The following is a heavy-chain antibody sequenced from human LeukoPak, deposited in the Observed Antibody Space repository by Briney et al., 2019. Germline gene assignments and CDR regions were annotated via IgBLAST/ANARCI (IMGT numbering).Heavy chain of an antibody. CDR3: ARSRGYSSGWYMDY. J-gene: IGHJ4*02. CDR2: IYYSGST. Sequence: SETLSLTCTVSGGSISSYYWSWIRQPPGKGLEWIGYIYYSGSTNYNPSLKSRVTISVDTSKNQFSLKLSSVTAADTAVYYCARSRGYSSGWYMDYWGQGTLVTVSS. D-gene: IGHD6-19*01. CDR1: GGSISSYY. V-gene: IGHV4-59*08.